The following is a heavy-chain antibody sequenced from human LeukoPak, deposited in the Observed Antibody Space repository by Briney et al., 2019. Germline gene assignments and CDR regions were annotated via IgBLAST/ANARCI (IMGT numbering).Heavy chain of an antibody. Sequence: SETLSLTCAVSGGSISSGCYSWSWIRQPPGKGLVWVGHIYHSGSTYYNPSLKSRVTISVDRSKNQFSLKLSSVTAADTAVYYCARGMNYDSSGYYTPEYYFDYWGQGTLVTVSS. J-gene: IGHJ4*02. V-gene: IGHV4-30-2*01. CDR3: ARGMNYDSSGYYTPEYYFDY. D-gene: IGHD3-22*01. CDR2: IYHSGST. CDR1: GGSISSGCYS.